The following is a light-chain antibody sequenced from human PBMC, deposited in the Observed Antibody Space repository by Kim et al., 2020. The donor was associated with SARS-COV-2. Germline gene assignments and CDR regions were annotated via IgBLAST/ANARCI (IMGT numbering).Light chain of an antibody. J-gene: IGKJ2*03. CDR3: QQFDSSPSS. V-gene: IGKV1-5*03. CDR1: QTIGNW. Sequence: SASVGDRVTITCRASQTIGNWLAWYQHKSGKAPKLLIYKASSLESGVQSRFSGSGSGTEFTLTISSLQPDDFATYYCQQFDSSPSSFGQGTKLE. CDR2: KAS.